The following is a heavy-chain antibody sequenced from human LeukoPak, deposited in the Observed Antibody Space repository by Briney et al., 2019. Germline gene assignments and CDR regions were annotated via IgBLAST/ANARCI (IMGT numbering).Heavy chain of an antibody. CDR1: GYTFTSYG. Sequence: ASVKVSCKASGYTFTSYGISWVRQAPGKGLEWMGGFDPEDGETIYAQKFQGRVTMTEDTSTDTAYMELSSLRSEDTAVYYCATITMVRGVIITFAFDIWGQGTMVTVSS. J-gene: IGHJ3*02. V-gene: IGHV1-24*01. CDR2: FDPEDGET. D-gene: IGHD3-10*01. CDR3: ATITMVRGVIITFAFDI.